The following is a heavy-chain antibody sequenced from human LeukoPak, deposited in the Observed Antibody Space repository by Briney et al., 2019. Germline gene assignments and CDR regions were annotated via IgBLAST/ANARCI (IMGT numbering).Heavy chain of an antibody. CDR1: GGSFSGYY. CDR3: ARAPANYGSGNN. D-gene: IGHD3-10*01. Sequence: NPSETLSLTCAVYGGSFSGYYWSWIRQPPGKGLEWIGEINHSGSTNYNPSLKSRVTISVDTSKNQFSLKLSSVTAADTAVYYCARAPANYGSGNNWGQVTLVTVSS. CDR2: INHSGST. J-gene: IGHJ4*02. V-gene: IGHV4-34*01.